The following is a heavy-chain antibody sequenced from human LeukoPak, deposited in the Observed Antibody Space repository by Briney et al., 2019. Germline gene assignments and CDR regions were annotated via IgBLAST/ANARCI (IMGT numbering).Heavy chain of an antibody. V-gene: IGHV3-21*01. CDR3: ARDVSAAAGTAAFDY. Sequence: GGSLRLSCAASGFTFSSYSMNWVRQAPGKGLEGVSSISSSSRYIYYADTVKGRSTLSRDNAKNSLYLQMNSLRAEDTAVYYCARDVSAAAGTAAFDYWGQGTLVTVSS. D-gene: IGHD6-13*01. CDR2: ISSSSRYI. CDR1: GFTFSSYS. J-gene: IGHJ4*02.